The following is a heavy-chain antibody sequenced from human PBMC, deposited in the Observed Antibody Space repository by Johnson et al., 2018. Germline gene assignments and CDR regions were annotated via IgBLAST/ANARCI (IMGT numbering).Heavy chain of an antibody. V-gene: IGHV3-74*01. D-gene: IGHD1-26*01. CDR2: ITSDGSNT. J-gene: IGHJ3*02. CDR1: GFTFSNYW. CDR3: ARDNGYSTPFDT. Sequence: EVQLLESGGTLVKPGGSLRLSCAASGFTFSNYWIHWVRQAPGEGLVWVSRITSDGSNTDYAGSVKGRFTLSRDNARNMVYLQMNSLRVEDTAVYYCARDNGYSTPFDTWGQGTMVTISS.